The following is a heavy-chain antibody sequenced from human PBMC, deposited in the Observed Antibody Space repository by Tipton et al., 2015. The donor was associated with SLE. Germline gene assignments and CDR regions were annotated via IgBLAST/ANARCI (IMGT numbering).Heavy chain of an antibody. Sequence: TLSLTCAVSGYSISSGYYWGWIRQPPGKGLEWIGSIYYSGSTYYNPSLKSRVTISVDTSKNQFSLKLSSVTAADTAVYYCATDSSGYYYLDYWGQGTLVTVSS. D-gene: IGHD3-22*01. CDR2: IYYSGST. J-gene: IGHJ4*02. CDR1: GYSISSGYY. CDR3: ATDSSGYYYLDY. V-gene: IGHV4-38-2*01.